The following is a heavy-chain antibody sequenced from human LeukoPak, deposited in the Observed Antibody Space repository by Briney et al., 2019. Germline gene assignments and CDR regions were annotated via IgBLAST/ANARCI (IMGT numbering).Heavy chain of an antibody. CDR3: GRDGRLIQLWFDP. Sequence: GGSLRPSCAASGFTFSSYEMNWVRQAPGKGLEWVSGITGSGDSTFYADSVKGRFTISRDNSKNTLYLQMNSLRADDTAVYYCGRDGRLIQLWFDPWGQGTLVTVSS. CDR1: GFTFSSYE. J-gene: IGHJ5*02. V-gene: IGHV3-23*01. D-gene: IGHD5-18*01. CDR2: ITGSGDST.